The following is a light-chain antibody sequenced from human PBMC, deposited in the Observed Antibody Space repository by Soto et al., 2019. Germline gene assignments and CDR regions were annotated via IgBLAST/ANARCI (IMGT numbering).Light chain of an antibody. Sequence: DIQMTQSPSSLSASVGDRVTVTCRASQSISSYLNWYQQKPGKAPKLLIYAASTLKTGVPSRFGGSGSGAEFNFTITGLQPDDFATYFCQQYYTYSTFGQGTRLEIK. CDR3: QQYYTYST. CDR2: AAS. V-gene: IGKV1-39*01. J-gene: IGKJ5*01. CDR1: QSISSY.